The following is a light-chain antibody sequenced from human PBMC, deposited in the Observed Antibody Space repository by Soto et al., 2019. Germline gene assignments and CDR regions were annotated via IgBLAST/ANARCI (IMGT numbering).Light chain of an antibody. CDR2: DVS. CDR1: SSDVGGYNF. V-gene: IGLV2-11*01. J-gene: IGLJ2*01. Sequence: QSALTQPASVSGSPGQSITISCTGTSSDVGGYNFVSWYQQHPGKAPKFMIYDVSKRPSGVPDRFSGSKSGNTASLTISGLQAEDEADYYCCSYAGSYTVVFGGGTQLTVL. CDR3: CSYAGSYTVV.